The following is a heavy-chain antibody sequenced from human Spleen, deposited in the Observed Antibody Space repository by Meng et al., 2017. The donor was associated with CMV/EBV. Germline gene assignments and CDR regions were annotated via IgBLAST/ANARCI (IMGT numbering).Heavy chain of an antibody. CDR2: INPDSGGT. J-gene: IGHJ4*02. V-gene: IGHV1-2*02. D-gene: IGHD3-22*01. CDR1: GSAFTGYY. CDR3: ARDRRYYDSSGQPDY. Sequence: SGSAFTGYYMHWVRQAPGQGLEWMGWINPDSGGTNYAQKFQGRVTMTRDTSITTAYVELSRLTSDDTAVYYCARDRRYYDSSGQPDYWGQGTLVTVSS.